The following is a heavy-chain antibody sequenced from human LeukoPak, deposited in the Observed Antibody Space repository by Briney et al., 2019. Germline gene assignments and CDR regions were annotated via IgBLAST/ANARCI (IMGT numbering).Heavy chain of an antibody. V-gene: IGHV3-23*01. CDR3: AKDRYCSGGSCYADAFDV. CDR2: ITGSGGRT. CDR1: GFSFSDYA. Sequence: GGSLRLSCAASGFSFSDYAMAWVRQAPEKGLQWVADITGSGGRTDHADSVRGRFIISRDNSKNKLYLEMNSLRAEDTAIYFCAKDRYCSGGSCYADAFDVWGQGIMVTVSS. J-gene: IGHJ3*01. D-gene: IGHD2-15*01.